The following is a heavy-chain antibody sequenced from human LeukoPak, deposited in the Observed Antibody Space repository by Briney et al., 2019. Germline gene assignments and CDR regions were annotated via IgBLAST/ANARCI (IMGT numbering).Heavy chain of an antibody. CDR2: MNPNSGST. Sequence: ASAKVFCKASGYTFTSYDINWVRQATGQRLEWMGWMNPNSGSTGYAQKFQGRVTITSNTSISTAYMELSGLRSEDTAVYYCARGRSTGYPYYFEYWGQGTLVTVSS. V-gene: IGHV1-8*03. CDR1: GYTFTSYD. J-gene: IGHJ4*02. CDR3: ARGRSTGYPYYFEY. D-gene: IGHD5-12*01.